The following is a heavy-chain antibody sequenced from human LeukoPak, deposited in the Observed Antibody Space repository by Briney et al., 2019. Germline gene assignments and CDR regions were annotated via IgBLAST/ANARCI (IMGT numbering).Heavy chain of an antibody. CDR3: ARHDGDYARNWFDP. V-gene: IGHV1-69*04. Sequence: SVKVSCKASGGTFSSYAISWVRQAPGQGLEWMGRIIPILGIANYAQKFQGRVTITADKSTSTAYMELSSLRSEDTAVYYCARHDGDYARNWFDPWGQGTLVTVSS. D-gene: IGHD4-17*01. CDR1: GGTFSSYA. J-gene: IGHJ5*02. CDR2: IIPILGIA.